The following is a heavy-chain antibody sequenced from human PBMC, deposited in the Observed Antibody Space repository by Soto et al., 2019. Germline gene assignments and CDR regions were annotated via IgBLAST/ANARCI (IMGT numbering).Heavy chain of an antibody. CDR3: AAGPPYTMIGHY. CDR1: GFTFTSSA. D-gene: IGHD3-22*01. Sequence: GASVKVSCKASGFTFTSSAVQWVRQARGQRLEWIGWIVVGSGNTNYAQKFQERVTITRDMSTSTAYMELSSLRSEDTAVYYCAAGPPYTMIGHYWGQGTLVTVSS. J-gene: IGHJ4*02. V-gene: IGHV1-58*01. CDR2: IVVGSGNT.